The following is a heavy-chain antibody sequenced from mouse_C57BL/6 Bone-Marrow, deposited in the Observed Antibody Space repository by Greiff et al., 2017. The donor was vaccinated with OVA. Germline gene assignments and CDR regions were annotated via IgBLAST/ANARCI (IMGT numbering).Heavy chain of an antibody. CDR3: ARKDYYYGTYFDY. J-gene: IGHJ2*01. CDR1: GYTFTSYW. D-gene: IGHD1-1*01. V-gene: IGHV1-50*01. CDR2: IDPSDSYT. Sequence: VQLHQPGAELVKPGASVKLSCKASGYTFTSYWMQWVKQRPGQGLEWIGEIDPSDSYTNYNQKFKGKATLTVDTSSSTAYMQLSSLTSEDSAVYYCARKDYYYGTYFDYWGQGTTLTVSS.